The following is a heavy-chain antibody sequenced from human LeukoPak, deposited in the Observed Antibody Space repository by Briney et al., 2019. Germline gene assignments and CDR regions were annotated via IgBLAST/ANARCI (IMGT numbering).Heavy chain of an antibody. CDR1: GGSISSSY. CDR3: ARGIAAPRTIFGVVEGNWFDP. J-gene: IGHJ5*02. V-gene: IGHV4-59*12. D-gene: IGHD3-3*01. CDR2: IYHSGST. Sequence: SETLSLTCTVSGGSISSSYWSWIRQPPGKGLGWIGYIYHSGSTYYNPSLKSRVTISVARSKNQFSLKLSSVTAADTAVYYCARGIAAPRTIFGVVEGNWFDPWGQGTLVTVSS.